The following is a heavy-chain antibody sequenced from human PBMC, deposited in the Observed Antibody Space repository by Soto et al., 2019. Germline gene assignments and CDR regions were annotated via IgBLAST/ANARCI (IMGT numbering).Heavy chain of an antibody. CDR3: GKGIDRPDRGGWREGYAMGV. V-gene: IGHV3-43*01. J-gene: IGHJ6*01. CDR1: GFTFDDYT. Sequence: DVQLVESGGVVVQPGGSLRLSCAASGFTFDDYTMHWVRQAPGKGLEWVSLISWDGGSTYYADSVKGRFTISRDNSKNSLYLQMNSVRTEDAALYCCGKGIDRPDRGGWREGYAMGVWGQGTPVTVSS. CDR2: ISWDGGST. D-gene: IGHD6-19*01.